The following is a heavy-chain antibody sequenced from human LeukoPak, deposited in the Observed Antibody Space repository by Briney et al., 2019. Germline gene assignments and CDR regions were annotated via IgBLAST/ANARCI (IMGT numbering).Heavy chain of an antibody. V-gene: IGHV1-2*06. Sequence: ASVKVSCKASGYTFTGYYMHWVRQAPRQGLEWMGRINPNSGGTNYAQKFQGRVTMTRDTSISTAYMELSRLRSDDTAVYYCARDRNDFWSGYYNWFDPWGQGTLVTVSS. CDR2: INPNSGGT. CDR1: GYTFTGYY. J-gene: IGHJ5*02. D-gene: IGHD3-3*01. CDR3: ARDRNDFWSGYYNWFDP.